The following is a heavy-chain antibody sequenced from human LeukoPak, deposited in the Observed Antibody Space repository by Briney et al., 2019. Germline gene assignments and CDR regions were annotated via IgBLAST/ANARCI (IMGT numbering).Heavy chain of an antibody. Sequence: SVKVSXKASGGTFSSYAISWVRQAPGQGLEWMGGIIPIFGTANYAQKFQGRVTITADESTSTAYMELSSLRSEDTAVYYCAIVVVPAAILGGGYYYYYYMDVWGKGTTVTVSS. CDR2: IIPIFGTA. J-gene: IGHJ6*03. V-gene: IGHV1-69*01. CDR3: AIVVVPAAILGGGYYYYYYMDV. D-gene: IGHD2-2*02. CDR1: GGTFSSYA.